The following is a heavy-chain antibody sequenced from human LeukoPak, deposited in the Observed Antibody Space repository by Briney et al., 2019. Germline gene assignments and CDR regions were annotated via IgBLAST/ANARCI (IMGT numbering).Heavy chain of an antibody. Sequence: GGSLRLSCAASGFTFSSYLMSWARQAPGKGLEWVANIKQDGSEKYYVDSVKGRFTISRDNAKNSLYLQMNSLRAEDTAVYYCARDSGYYDSSDYWGQGTLVTVSS. CDR3: ARDSGYYDSSDY. CDR1: GFTFSSYL. J-gene: IGHJ4*02. D-gene: IGHD3-22*01. CDR2: IKQDGSEK. V-gene: IGHV3-7*01.